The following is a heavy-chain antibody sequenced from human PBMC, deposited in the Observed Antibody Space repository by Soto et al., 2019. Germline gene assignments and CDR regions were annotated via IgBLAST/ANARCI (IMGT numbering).Heavy chain of an antibody. CDR3: AHRRVGAAQQPYYYGRAV. CDR2: IYWDDDT. CDR1: GFSLSTSGVG. Sequence: KESGPTLVNPTQTLTLTCTFSGFSLSTSGVGVGWIRHPPRKTMEWRALIYWDDDTRYSPSLKSRLPITKDTSKNQMVLTMTNMDPVDTATYYCAHRRVGAAQQPYYYGRAVRSEGTTVTVSS. D-gene: IGHD2-15*01. J-gene: IGHJ6*04. V-gene: IGHV2-5*02.